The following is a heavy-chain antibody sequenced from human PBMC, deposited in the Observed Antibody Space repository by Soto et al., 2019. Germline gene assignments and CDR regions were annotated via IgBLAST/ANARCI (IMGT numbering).Heavy chain of an antibody. V-gene: IGHV3-11*01. J-gene: IGHJ3*02. CDR2: ISSSGSTI. CDR3: ARNQNVVVIAIAAFDI. Sequence: GSLRLSCAASGFTFSDYYMSWIRQAPGKGLEWVSYISSSGSTIYYADSVKGRFTISRDNAKNSLYLQMNSLRAEDTAVYYCARNQNVVVIAIAAFDIRGQGTMVTVSS. CDR1: GFTFSDYY. D-gene: IGHD2-21*01.